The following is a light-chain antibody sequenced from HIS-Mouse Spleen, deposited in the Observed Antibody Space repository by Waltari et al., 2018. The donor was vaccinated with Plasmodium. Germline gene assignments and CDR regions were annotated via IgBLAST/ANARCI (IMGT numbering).Light chain of an antibody. J-gene: IGLJ3*02. V-gene: IGLV3-10*01. Sequence: SYELTQPPSVSVSPGQTARITCSGDALPKKYAYWYQQKSGQAPVLVIYEDSKRPSGIPVIFPGSSSGTMATLTISGVQVEDEADYYCYSTDSSGNHRVFGGGTKLTVL. CDR1: ALPKKY. CDR2: EDS. CDR3: YSTDSSGNHRV.